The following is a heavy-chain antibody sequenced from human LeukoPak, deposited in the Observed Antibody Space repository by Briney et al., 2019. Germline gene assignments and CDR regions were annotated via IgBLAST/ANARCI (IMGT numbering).Heavy chain of an antibody. CDR1: GGSISSYY. Sequence: SETLSLTCTVSGGSISSYYWSWIRQPPGKGLEWIGYIYYSGSTNYNPSLKSRVTISVDTSKNQFSLKLSSVTAADTAVYYCARGRRSSGYYSPPGLFDYWGQGTLVTVSS. CDR2: IYYSGST. D-gene: IGHD3-22*01. J-gene: IGHJ4*02. V-gene: IGHV4-59*01. CDR3: ARGRRSSGYYSPPGLFDY.